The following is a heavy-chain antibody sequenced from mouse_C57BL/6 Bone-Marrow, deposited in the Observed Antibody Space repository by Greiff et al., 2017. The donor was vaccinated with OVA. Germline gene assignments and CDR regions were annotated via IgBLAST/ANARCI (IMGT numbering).Heavy chain of an antibody. CDR1: GFTFNTYA. V-gene: IGHV10-3*01. CDR2: IRRKSSNYAT. Sequence: EVQLVESGGGLVQPKGSLKLSCAASGFTFNTYAMHWVRQAPGKGLEWVARIRRKSSNYATYYADSVKDRFTISRDDSQSMLYLQMNNLKTEDTAMYDCVRGDSHYYAMDYWGQGTSVTVSS. D-gene: IGHD2-12*01. J-gene: IGHJ4*01. CDR3: VRGDSHYYAMDY.